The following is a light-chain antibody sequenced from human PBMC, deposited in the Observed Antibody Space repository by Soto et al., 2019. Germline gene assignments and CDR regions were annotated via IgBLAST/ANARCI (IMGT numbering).Light chain of an antibody. CDR1: QSISNW. V-gene: IGKV1-5*01. CDR2: DAS. CDR3: QQRSNWPIT. J-gene: IGKJ5*01. Sequence: IQMTQSPSALSASVGDRVTITCRASQSISNWLAWYQQKPGKAPKVLIWDASTLQRGVPSRFSGSGSGTEFTLTISSLEPEDFALYYCQQRSNWPITFGQGTRLEIK.